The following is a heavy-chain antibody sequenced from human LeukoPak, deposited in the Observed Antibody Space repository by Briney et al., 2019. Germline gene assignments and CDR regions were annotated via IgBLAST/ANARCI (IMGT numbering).Heavy chain of an antibody. CDR1: GGSFSSYY. CDR2: IYSSGSP. J-gene: IGHJ4*02. D-gene: IGHD6-13*01. Sequence: PAETLSLTCSVSGGSFSSYYWSWIRQPPGKGLEWIGYIYSSGSPNYNPSLVSRVTISEDTSKNQISLKLRSVITADNAVYYCAGRSWYVDYWGRGTLVTVS. V-gene: IGHV4-59*08. CDR3: AGRSWYVDY.